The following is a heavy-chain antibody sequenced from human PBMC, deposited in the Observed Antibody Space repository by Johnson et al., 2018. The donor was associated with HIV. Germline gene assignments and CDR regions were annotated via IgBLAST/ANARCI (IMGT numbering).Heavy chain of an antibody. Sequence: QVQLVESGGGVVQPGRSLRLSCAASGFTFSSYAMHWVRQAPGKGLEWVAVISYDGSNKYYADSVKGRFTISRDNSKNTLYLQMNSLRAEDTAVYYCAREGLQAFDIWGQGTMVTVSS. CDR1: GFTFSSYA. CDR2: ISYDGSNK. CDR3: AREGLQAFDI. V-gene: IGHV3-30-3*01. D-gene: IGHD2-21*02. J-gene: IGHJ3*02.